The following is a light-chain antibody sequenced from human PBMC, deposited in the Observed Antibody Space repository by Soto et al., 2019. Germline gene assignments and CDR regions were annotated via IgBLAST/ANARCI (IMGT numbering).Light chain of an antibody. J-gene: IGKJ1*01. CDR1: QSVSSN. V-gene: IGKV3-15*01. CDR2: GAS. Sequence: EIVMTQSPATLSVSPGERATLSCRASQSVSSNLAWYQQKPGQAPRLLIYGASTRATGIPGRFSGSGSATEFTLTISSLQSEDFAVYYCQQYNNWPPKTFGQGTKVEIK. CDR3: QQYNNWPPKT.